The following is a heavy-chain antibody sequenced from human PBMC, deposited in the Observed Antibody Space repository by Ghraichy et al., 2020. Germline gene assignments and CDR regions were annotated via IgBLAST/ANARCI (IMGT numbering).Heavy chain of an antibody. CDR3: ARGSPGAAMVSYYGMDV. CDR1: GFTFSSYS. V-gene: IGHV3-21*01. Sequence: GGSLRLSCAASGFTFSSYSINWVRQALGKGLEWVSSISSSSNNIYYADSVKGRFTISRDNANNSLYLHMNRLRAEDTAVYFCARGSPGAAMVSYYGMDVWGQGTTVTVSS. D-gene: IGHD5-18*01. J-gene: IGHJ6*02. CDR2: ISSSSNNI.